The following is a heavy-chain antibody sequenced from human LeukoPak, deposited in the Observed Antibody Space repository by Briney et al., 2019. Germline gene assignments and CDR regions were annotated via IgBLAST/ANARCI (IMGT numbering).Heavy chain of an antibody. CDR2: IYHSGST. V-gene: IGHV4-38-2*02. D-gene: IGHD3-22*01. CDR3: ARANYYDSSGYSRGAFDI. Sequence: SETLFLTCSVSGYSVRSGFYWGWIRQPPGKGLEWSGTIYHSGSTYYNSSLKSRVTISLDTSKNQFSLRLSSVTAADTAVYYCARANYYDSSGYSRGAFDIWGQGTMVTVSS. J-gene: IGHJ3*02. CDR1: GYSVRSGFY.